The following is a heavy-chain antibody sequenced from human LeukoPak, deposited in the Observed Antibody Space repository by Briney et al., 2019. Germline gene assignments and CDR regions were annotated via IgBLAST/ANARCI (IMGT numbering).Heavy chain of an antibody. D-gene: IGHD1-14*01. CDR2: INPNSGGT. V-gene: IGHV1-2*02. J-gene: IGHJ4*02. Sequence: ASVKVSCKASGYTFTGYYMHWVRQAPGQGLEWMGWINPNSGGTNYAQKFQGRVTMTRDTSIGTAYMELSRLRSDDTAVYYCARAYNAGSYFDYWGQGTLVTVSS. CDR1: GYTFTGYY. CDR3: ARAYNAGSYFDY.